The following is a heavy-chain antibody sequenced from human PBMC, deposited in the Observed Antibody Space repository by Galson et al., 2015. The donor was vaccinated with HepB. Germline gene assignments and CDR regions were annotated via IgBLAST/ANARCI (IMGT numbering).Heavy chain of an antibody. CDR1: GYTFTSYY. CDR3: TRSGYSSGLDY. D-gene: IGHD6-19*01. CDR2: INPSGGST. Sequence: SVKVSCKASGYTFTSYYVNWVRQAPGQGLEWMGIINPSGGSTTYAQKFQGRVTMTRDTSTSTVYMDLSSLRSEDTAVYYCTRSGYSSGLDYWGQGTLVTVSS. V-gene: IGHV1-46*01. J-gene: IGHJ4*02.